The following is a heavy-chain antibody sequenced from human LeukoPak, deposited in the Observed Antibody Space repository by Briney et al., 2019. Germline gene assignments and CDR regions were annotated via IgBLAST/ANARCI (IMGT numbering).Heavy chain of an antibody. D-gene: IGHD5-24*01. Sequence: GASVKVSCKASGYTFTGYYMHWVRQAPGQGLEWMGRINPNSGGTNYAQKFQGRVTMTRDTSISTAYMELSRLRSDDTAVHYCARGGDGPREDAFDIWGQGTMVTVSS. V-gene: IGHV1-2*06. CDR1: GYTFTGYY. CDR3: ARGGDGPREDAFDI. J-gene: IGHJ3*02. CDR2: INPNSGGT.